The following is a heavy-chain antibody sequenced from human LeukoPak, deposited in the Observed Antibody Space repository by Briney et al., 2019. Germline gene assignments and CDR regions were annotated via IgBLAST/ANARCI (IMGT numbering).Heavy chain of an antibody. Sequence: GGSLRLSCAASGFTFSSYAMSWVRQAPGKGLEWVSAISGSGGSTYYADSVKGRFTISRDNSKNTLYLQMNGLRAEDTAVYYCAKDRYYDSSGYYDFDYWGQGTLVTVSS. CDR2: ISGSGGST. J-gene: IGHJ4*02. CDR1: GFTFSSYA. D-gene: IGHD3-22*01. CDR3: AKDRYYDSSGYYDFDY. V-gene: IGHV3-23*01.